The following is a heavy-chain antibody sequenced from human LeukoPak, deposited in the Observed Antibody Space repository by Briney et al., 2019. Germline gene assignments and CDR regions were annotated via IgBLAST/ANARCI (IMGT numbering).Heavy chain of an antibody. CDR2: IKQDGSEK. D-gene: IGHD1-7*01. V-gene: IGHV3-7*01. J-gene: IGHJ4*02. CDR1: GFTFSIYS. Sequence: PVGSLRLSCAASGFTFSIYSISWVRQAPGKGLECGSDIKQDGSEKYYVDSVKGRFTISRDNAKNSLYLQMNSLRAEDTAVYYCARAWGITGTTHDYWGQGTLVTVSS. CDR3: ARAWGITGTTHDY.